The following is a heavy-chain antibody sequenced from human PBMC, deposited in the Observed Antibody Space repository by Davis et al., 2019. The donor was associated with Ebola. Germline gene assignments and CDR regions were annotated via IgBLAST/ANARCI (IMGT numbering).Heavy chain of an antibody. J-gene: IGHJ6*02. CDR3: ARGEHCSSTSCFMYYYYGMDV. CDR2: IYYSGST. Sequence: MPSETLSLTCTVSGGSISSGDYYWSWIRQPPGKGLEWIGYIYYSGSTYYNPSLKSRVTLSVDTSKNQFSLKLSYVTAADTAVYYCARGEHCSSTSCFMYYYYGMDVWGQGTTVTVSS. CDR1: GGSISSGDYY. D-gene: IGHD2-2*01. V-gene: IGHV4-30-4*01.